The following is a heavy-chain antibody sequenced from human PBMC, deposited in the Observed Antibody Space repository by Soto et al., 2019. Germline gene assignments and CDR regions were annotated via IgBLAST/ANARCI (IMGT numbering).Heavy chain of an antibody. J-gene: IGHJ5*02. CDR3: AEGYSSDTGNH. Sequence: QVQLVQSGAEVKTPGSSVKVSCKASGDTLSHYGVSWVRPVPGKGLEWMGGTTAILGTSDYAETFQGRMTITPDKSTTTTYMELNNLTSDDTAVYYCAEGYSSDTGNHWDQGTLVTVSS. CDR2: TTAILGTS. CDR1: GDTLSHYG. V-gene: IGHV1-69*06. D-gene: IGHD6-19*01.